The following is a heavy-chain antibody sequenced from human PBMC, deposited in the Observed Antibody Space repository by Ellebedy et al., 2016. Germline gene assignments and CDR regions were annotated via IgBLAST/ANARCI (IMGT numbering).Heavy chain of an antibody. CDR2: INPSGGST. CDR3: ATKIRITMVRELDVGFDY. J-gene: IGHJ4*02. V-gene: IGHV1-46*01. Sequence: ASVKVSXKASGYTFTSYYMHWVRQAPGQGLEWMGIINPSGGSTSYAQKFQGRVTMTRDTSTSTVYMELSSLRSEDTAVYYCATKIRITMVRELDVGFDYWGQGTLVTVSS. CDR1: GYTFTSYY. D-gene: IGHD3-10*01.